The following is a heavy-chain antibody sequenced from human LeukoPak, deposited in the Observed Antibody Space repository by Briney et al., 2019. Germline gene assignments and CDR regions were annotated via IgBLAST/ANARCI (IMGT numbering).Heavy chain of an antibody. V-gene: IGHV4-4*02. D-gene: IGHD6-6*01. CDR2: ISYSGTT. J-gene: IGHJ6*03. CDR1: GGYINSSNW. Sequence: PSETLSLTCAVSGGYINSSNWWSWVRQPPGKGLEWIGTISYSGTTYYSPSLKSRVTISLDTSKNQFSLKLSSVTAADTAIYYCARDFSSSSTVYYYYYMDVWGKGTTVTVSS. CDR3: ARDFSSSSTVYYYYYMDV.